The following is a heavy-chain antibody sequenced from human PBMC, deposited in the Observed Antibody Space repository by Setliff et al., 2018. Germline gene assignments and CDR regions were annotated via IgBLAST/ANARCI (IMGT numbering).Heavy chain of an antibody. CDR1: GGSISSGNYY. CDR3: ARQKYWSGYYGEGYYYYMDV. CDR2: IQTSGTT. D-gene: IGHD3-3*01. V-gene: IGHV4-61*09. Sequence: SETLSLTCTVSGGSISSGNYYWSWIRQPAGKGLEWIGHIQTSGTTNYNPSLKSRVTISVDTSKNQFSLKLSAVTAADTALYYCARQKYWSGYYGEGYYYYMDVWGKGTTVTVSS. J-gene: IGHJ6*03.